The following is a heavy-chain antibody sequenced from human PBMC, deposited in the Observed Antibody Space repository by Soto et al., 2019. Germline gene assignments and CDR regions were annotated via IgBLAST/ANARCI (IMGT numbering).Heavy chain of an antibody. CDR2: ISGLGNRV. CDR1: GFTFNKNA. V-gene: IGHV3-23*01. J-gene: IGHJ3*02. D-gene: IGHD7-27*01. Sequence: EVQLLESGGDLVQPGGSLRLSCETSGFTFNKNAMNWVRQAPGKGLEWVSSISGLGNRVYYADSVKGRFTISRDNSKNTVYLQMSSLRAEDTAIFYCAKAELGMDAFDIWGPGTVVTVSS. CDR3: AKAELGMDAFDI.